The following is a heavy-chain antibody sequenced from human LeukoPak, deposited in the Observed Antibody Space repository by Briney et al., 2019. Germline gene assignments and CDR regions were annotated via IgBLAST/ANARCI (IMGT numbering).Heavy chain of an antibody. Sequence: PGGSLRLSCAASGFTFSSYGMCWVRQAPGKGLEWVAFIRYDGNEKYYTDSVKGRFTISRDKSKNSLYLTMNSLRTEDTAVYYCAKSHGSGWYYYDYWGQGTLVTVSS. V-gene: IGHV3-30*02. D-gene: IGHD6-19*01. J-gene: IGHJ4*02. CDR3: AKSHGSGWYYYDY. CDR2: IRYDGNEK. CDR1: GFTFSSYG.